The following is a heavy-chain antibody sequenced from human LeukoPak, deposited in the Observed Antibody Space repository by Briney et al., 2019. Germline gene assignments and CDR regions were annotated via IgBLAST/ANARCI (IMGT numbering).Heavy chain of an antibody. CDR2: ISYDGSNK. CDR1: GFTFSSFG. V-gene: IGHV3-30*18. D-gene: IGHD1-7*01. Sequence: PGGSLRLSCAASGFTFSSFGMHWVRQAPGKGLEWVAVISYDGSNKYYADSVKGRFTISRGNSKNTLYLQMNSLRAEDTAVYYCAKEGISGTTLRDWGQGTLVTVSS. CDR3: AKEGISGTTLRD. J-gene: IGHJ1*01.